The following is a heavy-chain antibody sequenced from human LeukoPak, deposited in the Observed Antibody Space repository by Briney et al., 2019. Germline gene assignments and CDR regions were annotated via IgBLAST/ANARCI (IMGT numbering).Heavy chain of an antibody. CDR2: TYYSGST. CDR1: GGSISSYY. D-gene: IGHD2-2*01. V-gene: IGHV4-59*12. Sequence: SETLSLTCTVSGGSISSYYWSWIRQPPGKGLEWIGYTYYSGSTNYNPSLKSRVTISVDTSKNQFSLKLSSVTAADTAVYYCARGIVVPAATNWFDPWGQGTLVTVSS. CDR3: ARGIVVPAATNWFDP. J-gene: IGHJ5*02.